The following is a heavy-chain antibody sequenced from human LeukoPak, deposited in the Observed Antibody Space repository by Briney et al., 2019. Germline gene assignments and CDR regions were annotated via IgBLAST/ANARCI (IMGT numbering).Heavy chain of an antibody. CDR1: GGSISSLY. CDR2: IYYRGIT. Sequence: SETLSLTCTVSGGSISSLYRCWIQQPREKRPGWIGYIYYRGITNYNPSVKSRATISVDTSKNQISLKLSSVTPADTAVNYCARLKGSGYYRPDAFDIWGQGTMVTVSS. D-gene: IGHD3-3*01. V-gene: IGHV4-59*08. J-gene: IGHJ3*02. CDR3: ARLKGSGYYRPDAFDI.